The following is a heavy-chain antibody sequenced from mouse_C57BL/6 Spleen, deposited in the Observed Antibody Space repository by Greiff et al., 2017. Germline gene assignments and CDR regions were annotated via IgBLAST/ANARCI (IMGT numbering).Heavy chain of an antibody. Sequence: QVQLKESGPGLVAPSQSLSITCTVSGFSLTSYGVSWVRQPPGKGLEWLGGIRGDGSTNYHSALISRMSISKENSKSQVFLKLNSLQTDDTTTYYCGRTGTGAYWGQGTLLTVSA. CDR1: GFSLTSYG. CDR3: GRTGTGAY. CDR2: IRGDGST. J-gene: IGHJ3*01. D-gene: IGHD4-1*01. V-gene: IGHV2-3*01.